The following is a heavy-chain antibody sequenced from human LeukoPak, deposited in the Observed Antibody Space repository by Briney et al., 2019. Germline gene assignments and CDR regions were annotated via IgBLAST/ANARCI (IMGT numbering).Heavy chain of an antibody. D-gene: IGHD4-17*01. V-gene: IGHV1-69*01. Sequence: ASVKVSCEASGGTFSSYAISWVRQAPGQGLEWMGGIIPIFGTANYAQKFQGRVTITADESTSTAFMELSSLRSEDTAVYYCARGYGDYDNWFDPWGQGTLVTVSS. CDR3: ARGYGDYDNWFDP. J-gene: IGHJ5*02. CDR1: GGTFSSYA. CDR2: IIPIFGTA.